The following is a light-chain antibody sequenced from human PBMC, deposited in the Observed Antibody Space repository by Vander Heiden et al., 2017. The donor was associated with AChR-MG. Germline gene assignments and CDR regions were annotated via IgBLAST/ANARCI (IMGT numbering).Light chain of an antibody. CDR2: LGS. V-gene: IGKV2-28*01. CDR3: MQALHLALT. Sequence: IVMTQSPLSLPVTPVAPASISCRSRPSLLHSNGYNSFDWYLQKPGQSPKLLIYLGSNRAAGVPDRLSGSGSGTDFTLKISRVEAEDVGVYYGMQALHLALTFGGGTKVEIK. CDR1: PSLLHSNGYNS. J-gene: IGKJ4*01.